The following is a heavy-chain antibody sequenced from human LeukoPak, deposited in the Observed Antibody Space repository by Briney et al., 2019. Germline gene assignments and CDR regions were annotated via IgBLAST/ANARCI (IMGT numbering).Heavy chain of an antibody. J-gene: IGHJ4*02. D-gene: IGHD1-14*01. CDR2: ISWNSGSI. Sequence: PGGSLRLSCAASGFTFDDYAMHWVRQAPGKGLEWVSGISWNSGSIGYADSVKGRFTISRDNAKNSLYLQMNSLRAEDTALYYCAKDKSHQQTENFDYWGQGTLVTVSS. CDR1: GFTFDDYA. V-gene: IGHV3-9*01. CDR3: AKDKSHQQTENFDY.